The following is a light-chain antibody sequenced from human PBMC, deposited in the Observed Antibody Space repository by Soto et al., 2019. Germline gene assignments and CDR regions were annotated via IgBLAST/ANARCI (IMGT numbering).Light chain of an antibody. CDR3: QKYNIAPSWT. CDR2: SAS. V-gene: IGKV1-27*01. J-gene: IGKJ1*01. CDR1: QGISNY. Sequence: DIQMTQSPSSLSASVGDRVTLTCRTSQGISNYVAYYQRKSGKVPDLLISSASTLQSGAPSRFSGGGSGTDFTPTISSLRPEDVATYYCQKYNIAPSWTFGQGTKVEIK.